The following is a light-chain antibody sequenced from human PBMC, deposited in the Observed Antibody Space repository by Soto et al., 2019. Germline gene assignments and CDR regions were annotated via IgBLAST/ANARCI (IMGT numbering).Light chain of an antibody. J-gene: IGKJ2*01. CDR2: WAS. CDR1: QSVLYSSNNKNY. Sequence: DIVMTQSPDSLAVSLGERATINCKSSQSVLYSSNNKNYLAWYQQKPGQPPKLLIYWASTRESGVPDRFSGSGSGTDFTLTISSLQAADGAVYYCQQYYSTAYTFGQGTKLEIK. CDR3: QQYYSTAYT. V-gene: IGKV4-1*01.